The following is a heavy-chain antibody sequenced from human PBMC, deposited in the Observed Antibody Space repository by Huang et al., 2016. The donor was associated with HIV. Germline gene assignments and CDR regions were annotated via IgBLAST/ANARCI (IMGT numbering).Heavy chain of an antibody. D-gene: IGHD3-16*02. Sequence: QVQLVESGGGVVQPGGSLRLSCAASGFTFSTYGMHWVRQAPGKGLEWVAFIRYDGSNRYYVNGVKGRFTISRDNSKNTLYLQMNSLRAEDTAVYYCAKDYQDWFDPWGQGTLVTVSS. CDR1: GFTFSTYG. V-gene: IGHV3-30*02. J-gene: IGHJ5*01. CDR2: IRYDGSNR. CDR3: AKDYQDWFDP.